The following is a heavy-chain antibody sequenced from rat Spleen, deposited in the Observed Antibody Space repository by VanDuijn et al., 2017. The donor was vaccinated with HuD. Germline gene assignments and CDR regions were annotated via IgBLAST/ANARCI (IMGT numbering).Heavy chain of an antibody. D-gene: IGHD1-4*01. V-gene: IGHV5-58*01. Sequence: EVKLVETGGGLGHPGESLKLSCVASGFTFSSYWMFWIRQAQGEGLEWLSSISPDGGDTYYPDSVKGRFTISRDNAENTVYLQMNSLRSEDTTTYYCATAGSRVSRFAYWGQGTLVTVSS. CDR3: ATAGSRVSRFAY. J-gene: IGHJ3*01. CDR1: GFTFSSYW. CDR2: ISPDGGDT.